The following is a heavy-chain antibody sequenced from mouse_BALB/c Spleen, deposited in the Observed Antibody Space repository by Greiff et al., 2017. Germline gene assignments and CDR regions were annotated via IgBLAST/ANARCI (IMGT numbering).Heavy chain of an antibody. D-gene: IGHD1-1*01. J-gene: IGHJ2*01. CDR1: GYSITSGYY. V-gene: IGHV3-6*02. CDR2: ISYDGSN. Sequence: VQLQQSGPGLVKPSQSLSLTCSVTGYSITSGYYWNWIRQFPGNKLEWMGYISYDGSNNYNPSLKNRISITRDTSKNQFFLKLNSVTTEDTATYYCAGYYGFDYWGQGTTLTVSS. CDR3: AGYYGFDY.